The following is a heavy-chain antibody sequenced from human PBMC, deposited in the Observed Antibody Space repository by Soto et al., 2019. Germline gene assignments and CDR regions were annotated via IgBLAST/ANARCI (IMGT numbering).Heavy chain of an antibody. V-gene: IGHV4-30-4*01. CDR3: ARDRAALSWFDP. CDR2: IYYSGST. D-gene: IGHD6-6*01. Sequence: QVQLQESGPGLVKPSQTLSLTCTVSGGSISSGDYYWSWIRQPPGKGLEWIGYIYYSGSTYYNPSLKSRVTTAVDTSKNQFSLELSSVTAADTAVYYCARDRAALSWFDPWGQGNPGHRLL. CDR1: GGSISSGDYY. J-gene: IGHJ5*02.